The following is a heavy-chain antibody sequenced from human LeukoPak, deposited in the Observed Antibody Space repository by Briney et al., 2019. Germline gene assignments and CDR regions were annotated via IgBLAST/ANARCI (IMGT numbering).Heavy chain of an antibody. V-gene: IGHV3-74*01. D-gene: IGHD2-15*01. CDR3: ARGHCSGGRCNSVGYYGMDV. Sequence: GGSLRLSCAASGFTFSNYWMHWVRQAPGKGLVWVSRIKSDGTSINYADSVKGRFTISRDNAKNRLFLQMNSLRAEDTAVYFCARGHCSGGRCNSVGYYGMDVWGQGTTATVSS. CDR2: IKSDGTSI. J-gene: IGHJ6*02. CDR1: GFTFSNYW.